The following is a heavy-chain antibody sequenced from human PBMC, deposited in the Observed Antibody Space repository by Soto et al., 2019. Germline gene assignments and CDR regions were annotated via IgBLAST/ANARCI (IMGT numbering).Heavy chain of an antibody. D-gene: IGHD6-13*01. CDR2: IHSSGST. CDR3: ARDQGVAAAGITWFDP. CDR1: GASMPSYH. Sequence: PSEPLSLTCTVPGASMPSYHWSWIRQPAGKGLEWIGHIHSSGSTNYNPSLKSRVTMSVDTSKNQFSLRLMSLTAADTAVYYCARDQGVAAAGITWFDPWGQGSLVTVSS. V-gene: IGHV4-4*07. J-gene: IGHJ5*02.